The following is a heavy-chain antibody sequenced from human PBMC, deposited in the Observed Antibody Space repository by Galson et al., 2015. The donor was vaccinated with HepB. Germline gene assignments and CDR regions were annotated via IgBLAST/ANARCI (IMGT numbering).Heavy chain of an antibody. Sequence: SLRLSCAASGFTFSSYAMHWVRQAPGKGLEWVAVISYDGSNKYYADSVKGRFTISRDNSKNTLYLQMNSLRAEDTAVYYCARGVVVVAATHFDYWGQGTLVTVSS. D-gene: IGHD2-15*01. J-gene: IGHJ4*02. V-gene: IGHV3-30-3*01. CDR1: GFTFSSYA. CDR2: ISYDGSNK. CDR3: ARGVVVVAATHFDY.